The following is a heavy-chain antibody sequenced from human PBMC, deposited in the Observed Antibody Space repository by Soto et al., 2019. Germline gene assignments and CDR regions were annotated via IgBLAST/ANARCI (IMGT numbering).Heavy chain of an antibody. Sequence: LSLTCGVSGDSINNYEYYWTWIRQPPGEGLEWIGHIYYTGSTSYNPSLESRVSISLDTSRNQFSLKVNSVSAADTAVYYCARDRSNSPDFFDPWGQGTLVTVSS. CDR1: GDSINNYEYY. CDR3: ARDRSNSPDFFDP. J-gene: IGHJ5*02. D-gene: IGHD1-1*01. CDR2: IYYTGST. V-gene: IGHV4-30-4*01.